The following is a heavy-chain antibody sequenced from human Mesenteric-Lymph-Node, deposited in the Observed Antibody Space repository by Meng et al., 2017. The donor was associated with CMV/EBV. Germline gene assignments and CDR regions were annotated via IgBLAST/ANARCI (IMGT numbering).Heavy chain of an antibody. Sequence: SETLSLTCTVSGVSISSCSYYWGWIRQSPGKGLEWIGIIYYKGKTYYNPSLKSRVTISVDTSKNQFSLKLSSVTAADTAVYYCARAPFNYFDSSGDPPDYWGQGTLVTVSS. J-gene: IGHJ4*02. CDR2: IYYKGKT. CDR3: ARAPFNYFDSSGDPPDY. D-gene: IGHD3-22*01. CDR1: GVSISSCSYY. V-gene: IGHV4-39*07.